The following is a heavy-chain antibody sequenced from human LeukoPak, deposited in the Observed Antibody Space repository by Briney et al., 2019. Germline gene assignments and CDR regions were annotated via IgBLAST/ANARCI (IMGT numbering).Heavy chain of an antibody. CDR1: GYSITESS. V-gene: IGHV1-24*01. CDR2: FDPGSGEI. D-gene: IGHD3-9*01. Sequence: ASVKVSCKVSGYSITESSTHWVRQAPGKGLEWMGGFDPGSGEIIYEQKFQDRVTMTEDTSTDAAYMELSSLRSEDTALYYCATGTHYDLLPFWGQGTLVTVSS. J-gene: IGHJ4*02. CDR3: ATGTHYDLLPF.